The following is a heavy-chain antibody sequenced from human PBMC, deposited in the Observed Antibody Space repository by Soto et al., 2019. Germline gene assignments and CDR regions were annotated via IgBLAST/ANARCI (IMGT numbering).Heavy chain of an antibody. V-gene: IGHV4-30-4*01. CDR3: ARDHYWGGDNWFDP. CDR1: GGSISSGDYY. CDR2: IYYSGST. J-gene: IGHJ5*02. Sequence: SSETLSLTCTVSGGSISSGDYYWSWIRQPPGKGLEWIGYIYYSGSTYYNPSLKSRVTISVDTSKNQFSLKLSSVTAADTAVYYCARDHYWGGDNWFDPWGQGTLVTVSS. D-gene: IGHD7-27*01.